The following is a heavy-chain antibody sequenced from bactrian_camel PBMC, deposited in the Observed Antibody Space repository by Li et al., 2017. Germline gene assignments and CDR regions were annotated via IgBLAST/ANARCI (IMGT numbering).Heavy chain of an antibody. J-gene: IGHJ4*01. V-gene: IGHV3S67*01. CDR2: IDNRAAT. D-gene: IGHD1*01. CDR3: ASSLWVLLDPLRPSPCVEERNKGKGG. Sequence: VQLVESGGGLVQPGGSLRLSCAASGFTFSNYYMTWIRQAPGKKREGVAAIDNRAATSYADSVKGRFTTSRNDAKNTVYLHMDNLKSEDTAVYFCASSLWVLLDPLRPSPCVEERNKGKGGWGQGTQVTVS. CDR1: GFTFSNYY.